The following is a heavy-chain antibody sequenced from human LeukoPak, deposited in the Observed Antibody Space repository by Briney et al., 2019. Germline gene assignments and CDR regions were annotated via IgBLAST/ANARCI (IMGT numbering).Heavy chain of an antibody. V-gene: IGHV4-38-2*01. CDR2: IHHSGST. D-gene: IGHD1-26*01. CDR1: GYSISSGYY. J-gene: IGHJ4*02. Sequence: SETLSLTCAVSGYSISSGYYCGWIRQPPGKGLECIASIHHSGSTYYNPSLKSRVTISVDTSKNQFSLKLSSVTAADTAVYYCARLLPGSYVDYWGQGTLVTVSS. CDR3: ARLLPGSYVDY.